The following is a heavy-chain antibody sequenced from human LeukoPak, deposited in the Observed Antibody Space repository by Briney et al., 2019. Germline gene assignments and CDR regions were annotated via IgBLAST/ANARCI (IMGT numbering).Heavy chain of an antibody. CDR2: IFYRGGA. CDR1: GGSISRGDYH. CDR3: ARTVGTHRFDY. D-gene: IGHD4-23*01. J-gene: IGHJ4*02. V-gene: IGHV4-39*01. Sequence: SETLSLTCTVSGGSISRGDYHWGWVRHPPGERLEGLGTIFYRGGAYYNLSLESRVFMSVDTSNNQFSPNLTSVTATAPAVHYCARTVGTHRFDYWGRGILVTVSS.